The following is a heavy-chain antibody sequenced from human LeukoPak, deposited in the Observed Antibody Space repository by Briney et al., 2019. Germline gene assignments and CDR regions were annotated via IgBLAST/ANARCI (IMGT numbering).Heavy chain of an antibody. D-gene: IGHD2-2*01. CDR2: IYYSGST. V-gene: IGHV4-59*08. CDR1: GVSISSYY. CDR3: ARVVVVPAVVDY. J-gene: IGHJ4*02. Sequence: SETLSLTCTVSGVSISSYYWSWIRQPPGKGLEWIGYIYYSGSTNYNPSLKSRVTISVDTSKNQFSLKLSSVTAADTAVYYCARVVVVPAVVDYWGQGTLVTVSS.